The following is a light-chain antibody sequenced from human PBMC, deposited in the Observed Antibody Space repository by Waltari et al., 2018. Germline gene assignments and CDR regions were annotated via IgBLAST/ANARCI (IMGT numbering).Light chain of an antibody. CDR1: QSISYS. CDR2: AAS. V-gene: IGKV1-39*01. J-gene: IGKJ2*01. CDR3: QQSYSTPYT. Sequence: DIQLTQSPSSLSASVGDRVTITCRASQSISYSLNWFQQTPGKAPKLLIYAASSLQSGVQSGFSGTGSGTDFTLTISSLQPEDFATYYCQQSYSTPYTFGQGTKLEIK.